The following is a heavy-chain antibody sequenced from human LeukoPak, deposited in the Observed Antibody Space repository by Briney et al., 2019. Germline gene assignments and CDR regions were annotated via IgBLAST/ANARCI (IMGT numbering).Heavy chain of an antibody. CDR2: ISPSGGST. V-gene: IGHV1-46*01. J-gene: IGHJ3*02. CDR3: ARVHGTYSGYADAFDI. Sequence: GASVKLSCKAFGYTFTGYWMHWVRQAPGQGPEWMGVISPSGGSTIYAQKFKGRVTLTRDMSTSTDYLELSSLRSEDTAVYYCARVHGTYSGYADAFDIWGQGTMVTVSS. D-gene: IGHD5-12*01. CDR1: GYTFTGYW.